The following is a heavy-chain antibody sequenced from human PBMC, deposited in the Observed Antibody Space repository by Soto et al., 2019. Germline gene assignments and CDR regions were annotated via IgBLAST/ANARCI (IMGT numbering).Heavy chain of an antibody. CDR2: TFYRSRWNY. Sequence: SQTLSLTCAISGDSVDTNSGAWSWIRQSPSRGLEWLGRTFYRSRWNYEYAISVKGRIIINADTSKNQFSLQLNSVTPEDTAVYYCAIDGRDYGWRSYNRHYWGPGPLVTLSS. V-gene: IGHV6-1*01. J-gene: IGHJ4*02. D-gene: IGHD3-16*01. CDR3: AIDGRDYGWRSYNRHY. CDR1: GDSVDTNSGA.